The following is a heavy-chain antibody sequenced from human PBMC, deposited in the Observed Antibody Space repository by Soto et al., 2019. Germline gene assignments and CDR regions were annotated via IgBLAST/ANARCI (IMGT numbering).Heavy chain of an antibody. CDR3: ARTRGYCGGGSCYPLDY. CDR1: GYRFTAYD. Sequence: QVQVVQSGAGVKKPGATANVSCKASGYRFTAYDMHWVRQAPGQRLEWLGWINTATGDTKYSPSFQGRVTLTRDTSATTAYMELSGLRFEDTAVYYCARTRGYCGGGSCYPLDYWGQGTLVTVSS. D-gene: IGHD2-15*01. J-gene: IGHJ4*02. V-gene: IGHV1-3*04. CDR2: INTATGDT.